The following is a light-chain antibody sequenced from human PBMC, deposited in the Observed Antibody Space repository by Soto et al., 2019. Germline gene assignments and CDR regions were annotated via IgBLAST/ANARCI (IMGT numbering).Light chain of an antibody. CDR1: QSVSIN. V-gene: IGKV3-15*01. CDR3: QQYNNWPPWT. CDR2: GAS. Sequence: EILMTQSPATLSVSPGERATLSCSASQSVSINLAWYQQKPGQAPSLLIYGASTRATGIPARFSGSGSGTELTLTISSLQSEDFEVYYCQQYNNWPPWTFGQGTKVDIK. J-gene: IGKJ1*01.